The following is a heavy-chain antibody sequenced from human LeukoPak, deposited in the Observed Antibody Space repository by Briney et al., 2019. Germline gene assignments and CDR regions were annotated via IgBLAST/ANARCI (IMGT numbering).Heavy chain of an antibody. CDR2: ISSSSSYI. J-gene: IGHJ4*02. Sequence: GGSLRLSCAASGLTFSDYSMNWVRQAPGKGLEWVSSISSSSSYIYYADSVKGRFTISRDNAKNSLYLQMNSLRAEDTAVYYCARALGTTVTQYWGQGTLVTVSS. D-gene: IGHD4-17*01. CDR1: GLTFSDYS. V-gene: IGHV3-21*01. CDR3: ARALGTTVTQY.